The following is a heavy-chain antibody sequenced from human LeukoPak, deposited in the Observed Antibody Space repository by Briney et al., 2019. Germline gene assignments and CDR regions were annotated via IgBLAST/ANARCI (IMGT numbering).Heavy chain of an antibody. CDR2: IKEDGSEK. Sequence: PGGSLSLSCAASGFTFPTFWMAWVRQAPGKGLERVAKIKEDGSEKDYVDSVKGQFTIYRDNAKNSLHLKMNYLRAEDTAVYYCARMQMDTGYLPFDIWGQGTMVAVSS. CDR1: GFTFPTFW. V-gene: IGHV3-7*01. J-gene: IGHJ3*02. D-gene: IGHD5-24*01. CDR3: ARMQMDTGYLPFDI.